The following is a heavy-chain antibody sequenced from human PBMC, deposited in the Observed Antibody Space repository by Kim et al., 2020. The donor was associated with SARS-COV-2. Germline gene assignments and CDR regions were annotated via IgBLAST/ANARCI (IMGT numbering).Heavy chain of an antibody. CDR3: ARALPGVQLFNY. Sequence: YYADSVKGRFTITRDNAKNSLYLQMNSLRAEDTAVYYCARALPGVQLFNYWGQGTLVTVSS. J-gene: IGHJ4*02. V-gene: IGHV3-21*01. D-gene: IGHD1-1*01.